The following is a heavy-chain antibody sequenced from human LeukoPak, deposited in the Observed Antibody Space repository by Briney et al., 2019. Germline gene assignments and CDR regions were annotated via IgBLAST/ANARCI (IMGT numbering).Heavy chain of an antibody. CDR2: IKQDGSEK. J-gene: IGHJ4*02. CDR1: GFTFSSYW. V-gene: IGHV3-7*01. Sequence: GGSLRLSRAASGFTFSSYWMSWVRQAPGKGLEWVANIKQDGSEKYYVDSVKGRSTISRDNAKNSLYLQMNSLRAEETAVYYCARVLLPAGAYGYWGQGTLVTVSS. CDR3: ARVLLPAGAYGY. D-gene: IGHD2-15*01.